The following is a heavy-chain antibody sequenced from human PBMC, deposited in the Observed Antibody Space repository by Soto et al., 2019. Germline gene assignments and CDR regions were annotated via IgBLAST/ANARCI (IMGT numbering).Heavy chain of an antibody. CDR3: ARVRTGVYGSGSTSPRFYYGMDV. V-gene: IGHV1-69*12. CDR1: GGNFQTYA. D-gene: IGHD3-10*01. Sequence: QVQLEQSGAEVKQPWSSVKVSCKASGGNFQTYAFTWVRQAPGQGLEWMGGIIPVFASTTSAQKFQGRVTITADESTNSIEMDLSSMRSEDTAIYYCARVRTGVYGSGSTSPRFYYGMDVWGQGSAVTVSS. J-gene: IGHJ6*02. CDR2: IIPVFAST.